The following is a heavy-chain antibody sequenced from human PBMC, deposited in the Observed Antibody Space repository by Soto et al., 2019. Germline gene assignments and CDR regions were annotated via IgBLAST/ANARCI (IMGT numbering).Heavy chain of an antibody. CDR2: IYYSGST. CDR1: GGSIGNYY. CDR3: ARDRGGVFDI. D-gene: IGHD2-8*01. J-gene: IGHJ3*02. Sequence: QVQLQESGPGLVKPSETLSLTRTVSGGSIGNYYWSWIRQPPGKGLEWIGFIYYSGSTNYNPSLKSRGIISVDTSKNQFSLTLSSVTAADTAVYFCARDRGGVFDIWGQGTMVTVSS. V-gene: IGHV4-59*01.